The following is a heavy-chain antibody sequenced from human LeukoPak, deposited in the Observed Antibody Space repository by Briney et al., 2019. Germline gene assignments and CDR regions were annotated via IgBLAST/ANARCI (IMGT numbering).Heavy chain of an antibody. CDR1: GYTFTDYY. CDR2: INPNSGGT. Sequence: ASVRVSCKSSGYTFTDYYMHWVRQPPGQGLEWMGWINPNSGGTNYAQNFQGRVTMTRDTSISTTYMELSRLRSDDTAMYYCARVIAAASTRLDYWGQGTLVSVSS. D-gene: IGHD6-13*01. V-gene: IGHV1-2*02. J-gene: IGHJ4*02. CDR3: ARVIAAASTRLDY.